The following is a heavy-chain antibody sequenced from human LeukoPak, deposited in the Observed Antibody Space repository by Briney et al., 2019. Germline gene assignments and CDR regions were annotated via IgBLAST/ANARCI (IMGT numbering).Heavy chain of an antibody. Sequence: SVKVSCKASGFTFSTSAVHWVRQARGQRLEWIGWIVVGSGNTSCAQNFQKRVTFTRDMSTSTAYMELSSLRSEDTAVYYCARPTYYYDSSGYYMDWFDPWGQGTLVTVSS. D-gene: IGHD3-22*01. CDR3: ARPTYYYDSSGYYMDWFDP. V-gene: IGHV1-58*01. CDR2: IVVGSGNT. J-gene: IGHJ5*02. CDR1: GFTFSTSA.